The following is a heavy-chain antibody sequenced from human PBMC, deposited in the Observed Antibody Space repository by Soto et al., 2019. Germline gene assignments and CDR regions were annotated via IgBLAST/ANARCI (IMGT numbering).Heavy chain of an antibody. J-gene: IGHJ5*02. CDR1: GFTFSSYS. CDR2: ISSSSSYI. CDR3: ARDTIFGVVSVPWFDP. D-gene: IGHD3-3*01. V-gene: IGHV3-21*01. Sequence: GGSLRLSCAASGFTFSSYSMNWVRQAPGKGLEWVSSISSSSSYIYYADSVKGRFTISRDNAKNSLYLQMNSLRAEDTAVYYCARDTIFGVVSVPWFDPWGQGTLVTVSS.